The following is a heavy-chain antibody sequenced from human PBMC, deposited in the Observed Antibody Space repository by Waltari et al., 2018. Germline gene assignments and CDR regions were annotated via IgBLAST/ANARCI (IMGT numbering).Heavy chain of an antibody. CDR2: INPHRGGT. CDR3: ARETYGRFDP. CDR1: GYTFTGYY. J-gene: IGHJ5*02. Sequence: QVQLVQSGAEVKKPGASVKVSCKASGYTFTGYYMHWVRQAPGQGLEWMGRINPHRGGTNYAQKFQGRVTMTRDTSSRTAYMELSRLRADDTAVYYCARETYGRFDPWGQGTLVTVSS. D-gene: IGHD4-17*01. V-gene: IGHV1-2*06.